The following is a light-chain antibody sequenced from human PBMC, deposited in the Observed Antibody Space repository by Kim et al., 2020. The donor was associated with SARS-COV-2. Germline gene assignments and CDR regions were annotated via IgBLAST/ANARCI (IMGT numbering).Light chain of an antibody. Sequence: WSAGERATRACRASQSVSSYLAWYQQKPGQAPRLLIYDASNRATGIPARFSGSGSGTDFTLTISSLEPEDFAVYYCQQRSNWPRTFGGGTKVDIK. J-gene: IGKJ4*01. CDR2: DAS. CDR3: QQRSNWPRT. V-gene: IGKV3-11*01. CDR1: QSVSSY.